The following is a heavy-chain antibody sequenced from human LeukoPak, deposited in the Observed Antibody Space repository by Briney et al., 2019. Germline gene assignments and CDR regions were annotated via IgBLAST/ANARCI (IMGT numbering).Heavy chain of an antibody. Sequence: QTGGSLRLSCAASGFTFSSYAMSWVRQAPGKGLEWVSAISGSGGSTYYADSVKGRFTISRDNSKNTLYLQMNGLRAEDTAVYYCAKDGRSSSWYQYYFDYWGQGTLVTVSS. D-gene: IGHD6-13*01. CDR3: AKDGRSSSWYQYYFDY. CDR1: GFTFSSYA. CDR2: ISGSGGST. J-gene: IGHJ4*02. V-gene: IGHV3-23*01.